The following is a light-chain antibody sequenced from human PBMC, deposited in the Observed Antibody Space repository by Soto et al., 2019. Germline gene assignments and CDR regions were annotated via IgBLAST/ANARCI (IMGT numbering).Light chain of an antibody. V-gene: IGLV1-40*01. CDR2: GNS. J-gene: IGLJ2*01. CDR3: QCYDSSLREV. CDR1: SSNIGAGYD. Sequence: QSALTQPPSVSGAPGQRVTISCTGSSSNIGAGYDVHWYQQLPGTAPKLLIYGNSNRPSGVPDRFSGSKSGTSASLAITGLQAEDEADYYCQCYDSSLREVFGGGTKVTVL.